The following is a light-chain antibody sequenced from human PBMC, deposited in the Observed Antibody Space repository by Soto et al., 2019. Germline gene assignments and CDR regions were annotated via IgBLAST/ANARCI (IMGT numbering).Light chain of an antibody. CDR3: QRYMSYS. J-gene: IGKJ1*01. CDR2: HAH. Sequence: DIHITQSRSILPAFWRDTVNFICRAIQSISNWFPWEQEKPGRGLKQLSYHAHDVESGVPSRFGGSGSWTEFTLAVSSLQPDDFATYYCQRYMSYSFGQGTKVDNK. V-gene: IGKV1-5*02. CDR1: QSISNW.